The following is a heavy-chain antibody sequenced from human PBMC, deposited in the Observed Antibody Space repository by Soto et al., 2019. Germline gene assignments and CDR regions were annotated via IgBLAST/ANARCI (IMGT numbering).Heavy chain of an antibody. Sequence: QVQLVQSGAEVKEPGASVKVSCKASGYAFTIYYLHWVRQVPGQGLEWMGMINPSGGSTRYAQRFQERVTVTRETPTSTVCIELTSLISEDTAVYYCARDPYEDSTALEAFFDSWGQGTLVSVSP. CDR2: INPSGGST. CDR1: GYAFTIYY. D-gene: IGHD3-22*01. V-gene: IGHV1-46*01. CDR3: ARDPYEDSTALEAFFDS. J-gene: IGHJ4*02.